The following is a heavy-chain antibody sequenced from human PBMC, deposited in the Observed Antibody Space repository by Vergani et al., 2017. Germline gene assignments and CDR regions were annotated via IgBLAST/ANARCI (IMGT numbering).Heavy chain of an antibody. CDR3: ARLLGSSSGGDY. J-gene: IGHJ4*02. D-gene: IGHD6-6*01. CDR2: IYYSGST. CDR1: GGSISSSGYY. V-gene: IGHV4-39*01. Sequence: QLQLQESGPGLVKPSETLSLTCTVSGGSISSSGYYWGWIRQPPGKGLEWIGSIYYSGSTYYNPSLKSRVTISVDTSKNQFSLKLSSVTAADTAVYYCARLLGSSSGGDYWGQGTLVTVSS.